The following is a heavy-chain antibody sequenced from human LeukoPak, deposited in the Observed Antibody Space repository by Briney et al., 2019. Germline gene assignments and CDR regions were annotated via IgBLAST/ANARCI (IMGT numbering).Heavy chain of an antibody. Sequence: SETLSLTCTVSGGSISSSSYYWGWIRQPPGKGLEWIGSIYYSGSTYYNPSLKSRVTISVDTSKNQFSLKLSSVTAADTAVYYCARHVFTAMVTAPFDYWGQGTLVTVSS. D-gene: IGHD5-18*01. V-gene: IGHV4-39*01. CDR2: IYYSGST. CDR1: GGSISSSSYY. CDR3: ARHVFTAMVTAPFDY. J-gene: IGHJ4*02.